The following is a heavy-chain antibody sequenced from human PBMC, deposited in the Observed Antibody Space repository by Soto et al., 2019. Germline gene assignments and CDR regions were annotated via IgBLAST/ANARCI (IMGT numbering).Heavy chain of an antibody. V-gene: IGHV3-66*01. Sequence: EVQLLESGGGLVQPGGSLRLSCAASGLTVSSNYMSWVRQAPGKGLEWLSVIYGDGLTYYGDSVKGRFTISRDNSKNTLYLQMTSLRAEDTAVYYCARAAGLYWGQGNLVSISS. J-gene: IGHJ4*02. D-gene: IGHD3-10*01. CDR1: GLTVSSNY. CDR3: ARAAGLY. CDR2: IYGDGLT.